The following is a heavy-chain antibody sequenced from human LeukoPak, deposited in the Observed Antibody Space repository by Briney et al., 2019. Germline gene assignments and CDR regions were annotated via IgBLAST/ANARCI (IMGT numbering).Heavy chain of an antibody. V-gene: IGHV4-39*01. CDR2: IYYSGST. Sequence: PSETLSLTCTVSGGSISSSSYYWGWIRQPPGKGLEWIGSIYYSGSTYYNPSLKSRVTISVDTSKNQFSLKLNSVTAADTAVYYCVRTTVAVAGIVNYWGQGTLVTVSS. CDR1: GGSISSSSYY. CDR3: VRTTVAVAGIVNY. J-gene: IGHJ4*02. D-gene: IGHD6-19*01.